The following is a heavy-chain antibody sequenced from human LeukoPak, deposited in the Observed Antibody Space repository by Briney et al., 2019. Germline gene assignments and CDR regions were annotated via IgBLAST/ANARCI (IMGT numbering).Heavy chain of an antibody. J-gene: IGHJ4*02. V-gene: IGHV3-23*01. CDR3: AKRGIVIRGILVIGYHQEAYHYDF. CDR1: GISLSNYA. CDR2: ISERGGST. D-gene: IGHD3-10*01. Sequence: GGSLRLSCVVSGISLSNYAMTWVRQAPGKGLEWVSYISERGGSTTYADSVKGRFTISRDTSLNTLYLQMASLRAEDTAVYFCAKRGIVIRGILVIGYHQEAYHYDFWGQGVLVTVSS.